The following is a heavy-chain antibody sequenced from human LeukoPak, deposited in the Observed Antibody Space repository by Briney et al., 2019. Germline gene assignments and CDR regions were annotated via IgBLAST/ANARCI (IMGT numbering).Heavy chain of an antibody. CDR3: ARVGDYSSSWYFDY. CDR1: GFTVSSNY. V-gene: IGHV3-53*01. Sequence: PGGSLRLSCAASGFTVSSNYMSWVRQAPGKGLEWVSVIYSGGSTYYADSVKGRFTISRDNSKNTLYLQMNSLRAEDTAVYYCARVGDYSSSWYFDYWGQGTLVTVSS. J-gene: IGHJ4*02. D-gene: IGHD6-13*01. CDR2: IYSGGST.